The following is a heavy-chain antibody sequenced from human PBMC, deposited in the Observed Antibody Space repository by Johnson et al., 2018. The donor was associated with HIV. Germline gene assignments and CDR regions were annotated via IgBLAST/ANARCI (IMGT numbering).Heavy chain of an antibody. Sequence: SWVRQAPGKGLEWVSTFYSGDSTYYADSVKGRFTISRDNSKNTLYLQMNSLRAEDTAVYYCARDRAAAGTDALDIWGQGTMVTVSS. J-gene: IGHJ3*02. CDR2: FYSGDST. V-gene: IGHV3-66*01. CDR3: ARDRAAAGTDALDI. D-gene: IGHD6-13*01.